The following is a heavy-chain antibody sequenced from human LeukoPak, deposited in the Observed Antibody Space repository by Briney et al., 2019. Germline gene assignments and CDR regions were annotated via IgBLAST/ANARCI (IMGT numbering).Heavy chain of an antibody. D-gene: IGHD5-12*01. CDR3: ARGYSGYDRYVDY. CDR1: GGSITSYY. Sequence: SETLSLTCTVSGGSITSYYWSWVRQPQGNGLEWIGYIYYSGSTTYNPSLKSRVTISVDTSKNQFSLKLSSVTAADTAVYYCARGYSGYDRYVDYWGQGTLVTVSS. J-gene: IGHJ4*02. V-gene: IGHV4-59*08. CDR2: IYYSGST.